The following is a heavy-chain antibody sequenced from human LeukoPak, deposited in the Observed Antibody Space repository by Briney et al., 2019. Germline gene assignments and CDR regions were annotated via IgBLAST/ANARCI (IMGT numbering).Heavy chain of an antibody. Sequence: PGGSLRLSCAASGFTFSTYNMNWVRQAPGKGLEWVSSISSSSNYIYYADSVKGRFNIYRDKDKKSLYLQMNSLRAEDTDVYYCARDVGASAPDAFDIWGQGTMVTVSS. V-gene: IGHV3-21*01. D-gene: IGHD1-26*01. J-gene: IGHJ3*02. CDR1: GFTFSTYN. CDR2: ISSSSNYI. CDR3: ARDVGASAPDAFDI.